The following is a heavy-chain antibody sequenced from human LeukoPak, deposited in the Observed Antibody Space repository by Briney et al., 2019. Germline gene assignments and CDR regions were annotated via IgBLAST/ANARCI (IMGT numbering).Heavy chain of an antibody. J-gene: IGHJ5*02. D-gene: IGHD3-16*01. CDR3: ARESTKTFGGVVVNWFDP. CDR1: GFTVSSNY. V-gene: IGHV3-53*01. Sequence: GGSLRLSCAASGFTVSSNYMSWVRQAPGKGLEWVSVIYSGGSTYYADSVKGRFTISRDNSKNTLYLQMNSLRAEDTAVYYCARESTKTFGGVVVNWFDPWGQGTLVTVSS. CDR2: IYSGGST.